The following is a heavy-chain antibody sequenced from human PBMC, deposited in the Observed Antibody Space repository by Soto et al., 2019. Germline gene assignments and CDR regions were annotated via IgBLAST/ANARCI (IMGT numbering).Heavy chain of an antibody. Sequence: ASVKVSCKASGYTFTGYYMHWVRQAPGQGLEWMGWINPNSGGTNYAQKFQGWVTMTRDTSISTAYMELSRLRSDDTAVYYCAREGGIAAPIYYYYMDVWGKGTTVTVSS. V-gene: IGHV1-2*04. CDR2: INPNSGGT. CDR3: AREGGIAAPIYYYYMDV. CDR1: GYTFTGYY. D-gene: IGHD6-13*01. J-gene: IGHJ6*03.